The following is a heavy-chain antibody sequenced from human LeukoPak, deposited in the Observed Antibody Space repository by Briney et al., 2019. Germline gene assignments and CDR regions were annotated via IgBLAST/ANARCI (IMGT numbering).Heavy chain of an antibody. V-gene: IGHV3-21*04. CDR2: ISSSSSYI. J-gene: IGHJ4*02. CDR3: ARGTSDARYYFDY. D-gene: IGHD1-1*01. Sequence: GGSLRLSCAASGFTFSSYSKNWVRQAPGKGLEWVSSISSSSSYIYYADSVKGRFTISRDNAKNSLYLEMNSLRAEDTALYFCARGTSDARYYFDYWGQGTLVTVSS. CDR1: GFTFSSYS.